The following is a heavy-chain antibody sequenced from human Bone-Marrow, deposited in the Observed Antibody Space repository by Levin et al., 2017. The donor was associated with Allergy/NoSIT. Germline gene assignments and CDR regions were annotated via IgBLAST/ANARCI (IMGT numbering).Heavy chain of an antibody. CDR1: GGSISSSSYY. V-gene: IGHV4-39*07. CDR2: IYYSGST. CDR3: ASIVVGLLLY. Sequence: PSQTLSLTCTVSGGSISSSSYYWGWIRQPPGKGLEWIGSIYYSGSTYYNPSLKSRVTISVDTSKNQFSLKLSSVTAADTAVYYCASIVVGLLLYWGQGTLVTVSS. D-gene: IGHD2-15*01. J-gene: IGHJ4*02.